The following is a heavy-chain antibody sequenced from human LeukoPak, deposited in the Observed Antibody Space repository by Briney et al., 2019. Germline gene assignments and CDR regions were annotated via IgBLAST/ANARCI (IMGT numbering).Heavy chain of an antibody. J-gene: IGHJ6*03. Sequence: GGSLRLSCAASGFTFSSYGMHWVRQAPGKGLEWVAVISYDGSNKYYADSVKGRFTISRDNSKNTLYLQMSSLRAEDTAVYYCAKEGWLRPTYYMDVWGKGTTVTVSS. CDR3: AKEGWLRPTYYMDV. CDR1: GFTFSSYG. D-gene: IGHD5-12*01. V-gene: IGHV3-30*18. CDR2: ISYDGSNK.